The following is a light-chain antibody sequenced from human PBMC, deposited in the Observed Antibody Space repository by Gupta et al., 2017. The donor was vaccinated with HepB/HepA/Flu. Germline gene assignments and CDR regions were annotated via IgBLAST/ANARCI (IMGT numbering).Light chain of an antibody. V-gene: IGKV3-20*01. J-gene: IGKJ2*04. CDR1: QSVSSSY. CDR2: GAS. Sequence: IVLKQSTGNLSLSPGERATLSCRASQSVSSSYLAWYQQKPGQAPRLLIYGASSRATGIPDRFSGSGSGTDFTLTISRLEPEDFAVYYCQQYGSSLCSFGQGTKLEIK. CDR3: QQYGSSLCS.